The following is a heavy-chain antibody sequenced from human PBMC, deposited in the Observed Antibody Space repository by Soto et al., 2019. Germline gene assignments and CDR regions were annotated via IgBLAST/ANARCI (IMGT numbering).Heavy chain of an antibody. CDR1: GFTFSSYA. Sequence: EVQLLESGGGLVQPGGSLRLSCAATGFTFSSYAMSWVRQAPGKGLEWVSGISGSGGSTYYADSVKGRFTISRDNSKNTLYLQMNNLRAEDTAVYYCAKDRRTYSSSSDYWGRGTLVTVSS. J-gene: IGHJ4*02. V-gene: IGHV3-23*01. CDR2: ISGSGGST. CDR3: AKDRRTYSSSSDY. D-gene: IGHD6-6*01.